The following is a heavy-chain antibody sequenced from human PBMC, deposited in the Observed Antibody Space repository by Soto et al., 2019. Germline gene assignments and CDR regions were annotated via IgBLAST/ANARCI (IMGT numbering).Heavy chain of an antibody. J-gene: IGHJ6*02. V-gene: IGHV3-30*18. CDR2: ISYDGSDK. Sequence: PGGSLRLSCAASGFTFSTYDMHWVRQAPGKGLEWVSVISYDGSDKYYATSVKGRFTISRDNPKNMLFLQMNSLRADDTAIYYCAKDRGGHFYRSGYYYGMDVWGQGTTVTVSS. D-gene: IGHD3-10*01. CDR1: GFTFSTYD. CDR3: AKDRGGHFYRSGYYYGMDV.